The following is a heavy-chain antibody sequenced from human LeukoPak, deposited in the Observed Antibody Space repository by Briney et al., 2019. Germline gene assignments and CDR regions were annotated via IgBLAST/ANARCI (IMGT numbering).Heavy chain of an antibody. Sequence: GGSLRLSCAATGFTFSSHWMHWVRQAPGRGLVWVSRINSDGSSANFADSVKGRFTISRDNAKNSLYLQMNSLRAEDTAVYYCARGSGSADYWGQGTLVTVSS. D-gene: IGHD1-26*01. CDR1: GFTFSSHW. J-gene: IGHJ4*02. V-gene: IGHV3-74*01. CDR2: INSDGSSA. CDR3: ARGSGSADY.